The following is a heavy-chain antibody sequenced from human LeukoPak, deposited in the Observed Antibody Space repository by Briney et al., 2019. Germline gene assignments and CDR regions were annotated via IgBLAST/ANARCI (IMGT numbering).Heavy chain of an antibody. CDR3: ARDNDGDSDY. Sequence: PGGSLRLSCAASGFTFSSYAMHWVRQAPGKGLEWVAVISYDGSNKYYADSVEGRFTISRDNSKNTLYLQMNSLRAEDTAVYYCARDNDGDSDYWGQGTLVTVSS. J-gene: IGHJ4*02. CDR1: GFTFSSYA. D-gene: IGHD4-17*01. CDR2: ISYDGSNK. V-gene: IGHV3-30*04.